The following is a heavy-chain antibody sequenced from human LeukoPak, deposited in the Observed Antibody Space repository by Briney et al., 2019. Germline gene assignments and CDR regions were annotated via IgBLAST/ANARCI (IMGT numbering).Heavy chain of an antibody. CDR3: AREAGYYDSSGWR. CDR1: GFTFSSYS. CDR2: ISSSSSYI. D-gene: IGHD3-22*01. V-gene: IGHV3-21*01. J-gene: IGHJ4*02. Sequence: GGSLRLSCAASGFTFSSYSMNWVRQAPGKGLEWVSSISSSSSYIYCADSVKGRFTISRDNAKNSLYLQMNSLRAEDTAVYYCAREAGYYDSSGWRWGQGTLVTVSS.